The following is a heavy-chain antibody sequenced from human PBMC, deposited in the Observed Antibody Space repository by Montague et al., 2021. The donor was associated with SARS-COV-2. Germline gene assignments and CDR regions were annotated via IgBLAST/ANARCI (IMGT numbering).Heavy chain of an antibody. V-gene: IGHV4-61*02. CDR1: GGSISSGSYY. CDR3: ARAPDVDTAMVIYYYGMDV. J-gene: IGHJ6*02. Sequence: TRSLTCTVSGGSISSGSYYWSWLRQPAGKGLEWIGRIYTSGSTNYNPSLKSRVTISVDTSKNQFSLKLSSVTAADTAVYYCARAPDVDTAMVIYYYGMDVWGQGTTVTVSS. D-gene: IGHD5-18*01. CDR2: IYTSGST.